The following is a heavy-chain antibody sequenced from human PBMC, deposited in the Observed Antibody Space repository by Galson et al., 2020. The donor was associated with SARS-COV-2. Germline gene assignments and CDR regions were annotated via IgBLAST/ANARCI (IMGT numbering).Heavy chain of an antibody. Sequence: SETLSLTCDVHGGSFSAYFWSWIRQPPGKGLEWIGEITYSGSTNYNPSLKSRVTISGDTSKNQFSLKLTSVTAADTAVYYCAPRQLYCDGGGCYANKGFDPWGQGTLVTVSS. D-gene: IGHD2-15*01. CDR3: APRQLYCDGGGCYANKGFDP. CDR1: GGSFSAYF. J-gene: IGHJ5*02. CDR2: ITYSGST. V-gene: IGHV4-34*01.